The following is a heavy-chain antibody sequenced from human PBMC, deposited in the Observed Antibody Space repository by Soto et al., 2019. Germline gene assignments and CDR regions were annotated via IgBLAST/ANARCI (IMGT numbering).Heavy chain of an antibody. Sequence: RXSCAASGFTFSSYGMHWVRQAPGKGLGWVAVISYDGSNKYYADSVKGRFTISRDNSKNTLYLQMNSLRAEDTAVYYCAKDHFPYCSSTSCPHNWFDPWGQGTLVTVSS. D-gene: IGHD2-2*01. J-gene: IGHJ5*02. V-gene: IGHV3-30*18. CDR3: AKDHFPYCSSTSCPHNWFDP. CDR1: GFTFSSYG. CDR2: ISYDGSNK.